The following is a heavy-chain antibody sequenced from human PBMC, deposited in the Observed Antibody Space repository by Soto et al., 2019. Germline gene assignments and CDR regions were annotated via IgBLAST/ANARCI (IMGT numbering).Heavy chain of an antibody. CDR1: GFTFSNFV. Sequence: GESLKISCAASGFTFSNFVMSWVRRAPGKGLEWVSAIGGTSGSTYYADSVKGRFTISRDNSKNTLSLQMSSLRAEDTAIYDCAKRRGEGYFDLWGRGTLVTVSS. D-gene: IGHD3-10*01. CDR3: AKRRGEGYFDL. CDR2: IGGTSGST. V-gene: IGHV3-23*01. J-gene: IGHJ2*01.